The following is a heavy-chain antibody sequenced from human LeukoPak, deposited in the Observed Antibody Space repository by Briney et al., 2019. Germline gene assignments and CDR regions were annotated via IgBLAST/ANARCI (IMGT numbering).Heavy chain of an antibody. CDR3: AKGKGGAPDY. D-gene: IGHD1-26*01. J-gene: IGHJ4*02. CDR2: VSYDGSNK. V-gene: IGHV3-30-3*01. Sequence: GGSLNLSCEASGFTLSGSAMHWVRQAPGKGLEWVAVVSYDGSNKYYADSVKGRFTISRDNSKNTLYLQMNSLRAEDTAVYYCAKGKGGAPDYWGQGTLVTVSS. CDR1: GFTLSGSA.